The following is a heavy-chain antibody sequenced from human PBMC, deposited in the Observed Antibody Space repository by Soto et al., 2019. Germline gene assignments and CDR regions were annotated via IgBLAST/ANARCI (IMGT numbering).Heavy chain of an antibody. CDR2: IKSIADGGTT. V-gene: IGHV3-15*01. CDR3: HTPQGRNAFDI. CDR1: GFTFINAW. J-gene: IGHJ3*02. Sequence: PGGSLRLSCATSGFTFINAWMAWVRQAPGKGLEWVGRIKSIADGGTTNYAAPVKGRFSISRHDSENTLYLQMNSLRVEDTGIYYCHTPQGRNAFDIWGPGTVVTVSS.